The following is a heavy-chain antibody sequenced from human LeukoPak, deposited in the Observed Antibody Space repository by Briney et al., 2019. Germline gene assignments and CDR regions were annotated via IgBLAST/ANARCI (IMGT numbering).Heavy chain of an antibody. J-gene: IGHJ4*02. D-gene: IGHD2-2*01. CDR2: IKQDGSEK. Sequence: GGSLRLSCAASGFTFSSYWMSWVRQAPGKGPEWVANIKQDGSEKYYVDSVKGRFTISRDNAKNSLYLQMNSLRAEDTAVYYCARDRGYCSSTSCPSLDYWGQGTLVTVSS. V-gene: IGHV3-7*03. CDR1: GFTFSSYW. CDR3: ARDRGYCSSTSCPSLDY.